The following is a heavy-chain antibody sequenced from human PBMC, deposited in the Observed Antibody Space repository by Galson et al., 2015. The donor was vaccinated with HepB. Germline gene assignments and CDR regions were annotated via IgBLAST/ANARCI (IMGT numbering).Heavy chain of an antibody. CDR3: ATVRTNPNNLWFGELLSGYYGMDV. CDR2: FDPEDGET. CDR1: GYTLTELS. D-gene: IGHD3-10*01. Sequence: SVKVSCKVSGYTLTELSMHWLRQAPGKGLEWMGGFDPEDGETIYAQKFQGRVTMTEDTSTDTAYMELSSLRSEDTAVYYCATVRTNPNNLWFGELLSGYYGMDVWGQGTTVTVSS. V-gene: IGHV1-24*01. J-gene: IGHJ6*02.